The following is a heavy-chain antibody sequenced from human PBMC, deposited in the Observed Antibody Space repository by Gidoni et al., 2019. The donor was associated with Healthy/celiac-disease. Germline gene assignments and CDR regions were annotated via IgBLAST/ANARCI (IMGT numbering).Heavy chain of an antibody. CDR3: ARLASDSSGYYDAFDI. J-gene: IGHJ3*02. Sequence: EVQLVQSGAEVKKPGESLKISWKGAGYRVTSYWIGWVRQLPGKGLEWMGIIYPGDSDTRYSPSFQGQVTISADKSISTAYLQWSSLKASDTAMYYCARLASDSSGYYDAFDIWGQGTMVTVSS. CDR1: GYRVTSYW. D-gene: IGHD3-22*01. CDR2: IYPGDSDT. V-gene: IGHV5-51*03.